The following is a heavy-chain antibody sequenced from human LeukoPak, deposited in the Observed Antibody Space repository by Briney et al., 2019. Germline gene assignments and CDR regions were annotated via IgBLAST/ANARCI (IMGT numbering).Heavy chain of an antibody. CDR1: GFTFSSYA. D-gene: IGHD7-27*01. Sequence: GGSLRLSCAASGFTFSSYAMSWVRQAPGKGLEWVSSISSSSSYIYYADSVKGRFTISRDNAKNSLYLQMNSLRAEDTAVYYCAKWGLVDYWGQGTLVTVSS. J-gene: IGHJ4*02. CDR2: ISSSSSYI. CDR3: AKWGLVDY. V-gene: IGHV3-21*01.